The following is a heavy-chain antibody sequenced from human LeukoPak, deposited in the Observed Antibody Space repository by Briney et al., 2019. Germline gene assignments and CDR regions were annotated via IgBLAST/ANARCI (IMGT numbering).Heavy chain of an antibody. V-gene: IGHV3-64*01. D-gene: IGHD5-18*01. J-gene: IGHJ4*02. CDR2: ISSNGGST. CDR3: ARALLGGYSYDY. CDR1: GFTFSSYA. Sequence: GGSLRLSCAAPGFTFSSYAMHWVRQAPGKGLEYVSAISSNGGSTYYANSVKGRFTISRDNSKNTLYLQMGSLRAEDMAVYYCARALLGGYSYDYWGQGTLVTVSS.